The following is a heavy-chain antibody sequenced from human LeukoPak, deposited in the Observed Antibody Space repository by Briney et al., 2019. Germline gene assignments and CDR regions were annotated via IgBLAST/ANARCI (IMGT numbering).Heavy chain of an antibody. CDR3: AKVLDTAMLMHPAYGF. CDR1: GFTFSSYA. D-gene: IGHD5-18*01. J-gene: IGHJ4*02. CDR2: ISGSGGGT. V-gene: IGHV3-23*01. Sequence: GGSLRLSCAASGFTFSSYAMSWVCQAPGKGLEWVSVISGSGGGTYYADSVKGRFTISRDKSKNTLYLQMNSLRAEDTAVYHCAKVLDTAMLMHPAYGFWGQGTLVTVSS.